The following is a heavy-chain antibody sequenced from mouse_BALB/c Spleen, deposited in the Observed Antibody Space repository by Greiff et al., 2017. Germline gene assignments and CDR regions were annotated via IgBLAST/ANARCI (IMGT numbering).Heavy chain of an antibody. CDR3: ARDGNWGFAY. CDR1: GFTFSDYY. J-gene: IGHJ3*01. D-gene: IGHD4-1*01. Sequence: EVKLMESGGGLVKPGGSLKLSCAASGFTFSDYYMYWVRQTPEKRLEWVATISDGGSYTYYPDSVKGRFTISRDNAKNNLYLQMSSLKSEDTAMYYCARDGNWGFAYWGQGTLVTVSA. CDR2: ISDGGSYT. V-gene: IGHV5-4*02.